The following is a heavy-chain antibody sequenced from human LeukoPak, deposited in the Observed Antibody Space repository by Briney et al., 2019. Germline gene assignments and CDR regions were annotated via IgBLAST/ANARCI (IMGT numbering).Heavy chain of an antibody. Sequence: GGSLRLSCAASGFTFDDYTMHWVRQAPGKGLEWVSLISWDGGSTYYADSVKGRFTTSRDNSKNTVYLQMSSLRAEDTAVYYCAGKRYWGQGTPVTVSS. J-gene: IGHJ4*02. CDR3: AGKRY. D-gene: IGHD6-25*01. CDR2: ISWDGGST. V-gene: IGHV3-43*01. CDR1: GFTFDDYT.